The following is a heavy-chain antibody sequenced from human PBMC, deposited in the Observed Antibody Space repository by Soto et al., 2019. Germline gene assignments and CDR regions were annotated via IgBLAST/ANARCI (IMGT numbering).Heavy chain of an antibody. CDR2: IIPIFGAP. D-gene: IGHD6-19*01. Sequence: QVQLVQSGAEVKKPGSSVKVSCKASGGSFSSYAISWVRQAPVLGLECMGGIIPIFGAPTYAQKFQGRVTIIADKSTSTAYMELSSLRSEDTALYYCARAGPVSGNHAFDIWGQGTLVTVSS. CDR3: ARAGPVSGNHAFDI. CDR1: GGSFSSYA. J-gene: IGHJ3*02. V-gene: IGHV1-69*06.